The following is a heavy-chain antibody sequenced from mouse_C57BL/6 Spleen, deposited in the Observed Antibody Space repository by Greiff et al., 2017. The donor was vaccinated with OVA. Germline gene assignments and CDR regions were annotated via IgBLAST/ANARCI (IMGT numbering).Heavy chain of an antibody. CDR2: IYPSDSET. J-gene: IGHJ4*01. D-gene: IGHD3-2*01. CDR3: ARRGGLYLRDSLMDY. V-gene: IGHV1-61*01. Sequence: QVQLQQPGAELMRPGSSVKLSCKASGYTFTSYWMDWVKQRPGQGLEWIGNIYPSDSETNYNQKFKDKATLTVDKSSSTAYMQLSSLTSEDSAVYDYARRGGLYLRDSLMDYWGQGTSVTVSS. CDR1: GYTFTSYW.